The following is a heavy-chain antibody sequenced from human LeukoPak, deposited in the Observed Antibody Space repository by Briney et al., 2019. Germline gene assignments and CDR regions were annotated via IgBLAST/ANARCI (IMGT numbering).Heavy chain of an antibody. D-gene: IGHD3-3*01. CDR3: AKDYFLVDS. J-gene: IGHJ4*02. CDR2: STGSGEST. CDR1: GFTFTNYA. Sequence: GGSLRLSCAASGFTFTNYAMTWVRQAPGEGLEWVSTSTGSGESTYYADSVKGRFTISRDNSKNTLFLQMNSLRAEDTAVYYCAKDYFLVDSWGQGTLVTVSS. V-gene: IGHV3-23*01.